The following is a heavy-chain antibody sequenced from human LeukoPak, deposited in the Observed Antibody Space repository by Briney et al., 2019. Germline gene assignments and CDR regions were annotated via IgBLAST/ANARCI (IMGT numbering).Heavy chain of an antibody. CDR2: IIPILGIA. D-gene: IGHD6-6*01. J-gene: IGHJ5*02. V-gene: IGHV1-69*02. Sequence: GASVKVSCKASGGTFSSYTISWVRQVPGQGLEGMGRIIPILGIANYAQKFQGRVTITADKSTSTAYMELSSLRSEDTAVYYCARTIAASTMGFDPWGQGTLVTVSS. CDR1: GGTFSSYT. CDR3: ARTIAASTMGFDP.